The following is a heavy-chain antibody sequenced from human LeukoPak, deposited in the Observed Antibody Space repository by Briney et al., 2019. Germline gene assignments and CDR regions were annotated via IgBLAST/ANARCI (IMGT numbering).Heavy chain of an antibody. J-gene: IGHJ4*02. CDR3: AREAIVGAHFDY. Sequence: GGSLGLSCAASGFTFSSYSMNWVRQAPGKGLEWVSSISSSSSYIYYADSVKGRFTISRDNAKNSLYLQMNSLRAEDTAVYYCAREAIVGAHFDYSGQGTLVTVSS. V-gene: IGHV3-21*01. CDR1: GFTFSSYS. D-gene: IGHD1-26*01. CDR2: ISSSSSYI.